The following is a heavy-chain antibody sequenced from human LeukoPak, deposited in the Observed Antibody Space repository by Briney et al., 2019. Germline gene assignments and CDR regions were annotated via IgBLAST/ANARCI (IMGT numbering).Heavy chain of an antibody. V-gene: IGHV3-30*03. J-gene: IGHJ4*02. D-gene: IGHD6-19*01. CDR3: ASGEQWLAY. Sequence: GGSLRLSCAASGFTFSSDGMHWVRQAPGKGLEWVAVISYDGSNKYYADSVKGRFTISRDNSKNTLYLKMNSLRAEDTAVYYCASGEQWLAYWGQGTLVTVSS. CDR1: GFTFSSDG. CDR2: ISYDGSNK.